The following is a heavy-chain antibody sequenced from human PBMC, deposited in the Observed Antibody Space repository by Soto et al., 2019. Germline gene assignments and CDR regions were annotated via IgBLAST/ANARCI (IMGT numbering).Heavy chain of an antibody. CDR2: IYYSGST. D-gene: IGHD3-3*01. CDR1: GGSISSGGYY. Sequence: QVQLQESGPGLVKPSQTLSLTCPVSGGSISSGGYYCSWIRQHPGKGLEWIGYIYYSGSTYYNPSLKSRVTISSVTSNNQFSLTLSSVTAADTAVYYCARCPPSYYDFWSGPQAAFDYWGQGTLVTGSS. V-gene: IGHV4-31*03. J-gene: IGHJ4*02. CDR3: ARCPPSYYDFWSGPQAAFDY.